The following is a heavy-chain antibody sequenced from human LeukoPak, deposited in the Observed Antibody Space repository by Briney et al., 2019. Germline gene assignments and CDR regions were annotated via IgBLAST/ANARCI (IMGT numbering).Heavy chain of an antibody. CDR1: GDSISSITCY. CDR3: ARRDIAFNAFDT. D-gene: IGHD2-21*01. CDR2: FCSSGAT. V-gene: IGHV4-39*01. Sequence: SETLSLTCKVSGDSISSITCYWGWIRQSPGKGLEWIGSFCSSGATYYNPSLKSRVTISIDTSKNQFSLKMISVTAADTAVYYCARRDIAFNAFDTWSQGTMVTVSS. J-gene: IGHJ3*02.